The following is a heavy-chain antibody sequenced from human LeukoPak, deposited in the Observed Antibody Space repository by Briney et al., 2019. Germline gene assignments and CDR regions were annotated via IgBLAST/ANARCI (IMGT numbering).Heavy chain of an antibody. D-gene: IGHD4-17*01. CDR3: ARDPTGYGDYDFDY. Sequence: GSSVKVSCKASGGTFSSYAISWVRQATGQGLEWMGWTNPNSGNTGYAQKFQGRVTITRNTSISTAYMELSSLRSEDTAVYYCARDPTGYGDYDFDYWGQGTLVTVSS. CDR1: GGTFSSYA. J-gene: IGHJ4*02. CDR2: TNPNSGNT. V-gene: IGHV1-8*03.